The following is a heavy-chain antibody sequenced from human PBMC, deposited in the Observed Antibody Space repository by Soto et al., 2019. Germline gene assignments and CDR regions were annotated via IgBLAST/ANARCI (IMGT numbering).Heavy chain of an antibody. CDR3: ARVVPGAEAWFGP. J-gene: IGHJ5*02. Sequence: ASVKFSCKTAGYTFSNYVITWVRQAPGQPLEWLGWISLYSDGTNYAQKFQGRVSMATDTSTTTAYMELRSLRSDDTAVYYCARVVPGAEAWFGPWGQGTLVTVSS. V-gene: IGHV1-18*01. CDR2: ISLYSDGT. CDR1: GYTFSNYV. D-gene: IGHD2-2*01.